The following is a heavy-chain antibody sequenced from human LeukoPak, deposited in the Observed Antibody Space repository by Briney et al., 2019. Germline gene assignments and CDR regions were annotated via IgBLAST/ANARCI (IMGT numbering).Heavy chain of an antibody. CDR3: ARGGYCSGGSCYSGPGDAFDI. Sequence: SETLSLTCTVSGGSISSSSYYWGWIRQPPGKGLEWIGSIYYSGSTYYNPSLKSRVTISVDTSKNQFSLKLSPVTAADTAVYYCARGGYCSGGSCYSGPGDAFDIWGQGTMVTVSS. V-gene: IGHV4-39*07. CDR1: GGSISSSSYY. D-gene: IGHD2-15*01. CDR2: IYYSGST. J-gene: IGHJ3*02.